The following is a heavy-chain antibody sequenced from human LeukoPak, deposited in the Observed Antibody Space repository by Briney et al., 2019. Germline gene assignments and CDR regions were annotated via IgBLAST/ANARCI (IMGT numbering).Heavy chain of an antibody. CDR2: INHSGST. Sequence: SETLSLTCAVYGGSFSGYYWSWIRQPPGKGLEWIGEINHSGSTNYNPSLKSRVTISVDTSKNQFSLKLSSVTAADTAVYYCARRYFDWLLPFDYWGQGALVIVSA. V-gene: IGHV4-34*01. J-gene: IGHJ4*02. CDR1: GGSFSGYY. D-gene: IGHD3-9*01. CDR3: ARRYFDWLLPFDY.